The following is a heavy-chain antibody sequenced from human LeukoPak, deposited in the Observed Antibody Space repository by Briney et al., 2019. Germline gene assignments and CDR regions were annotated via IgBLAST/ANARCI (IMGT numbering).Heavy chain of an antibody. Sequence: SETLSLTCTVSGGSISSYYWSWIRQPPGKGLEWIGYIYYSGSTNYNPSLKSRVTKSVDTSKNQFSLKLSSVTAADTAVYYCARVTTENWFDPWGQGTLVTVSS. J-gene: IGHJ5*02. D-gene: IGHD4-11*01. V-gene: IGHV4-59*01. CDR3: ARVTTENWFDP. CDR1: GGSISSYY. CDR2: IYYSGST.